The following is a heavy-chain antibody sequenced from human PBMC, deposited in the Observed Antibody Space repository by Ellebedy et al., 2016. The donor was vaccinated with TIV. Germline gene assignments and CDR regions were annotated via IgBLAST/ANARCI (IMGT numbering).Heavy chain of an antibody. J-gene: IGHJ2*01. CDR2: IYPGDSAI. V-gene: IGHV5-51*01. CDR1: GYSFTTYW. Sequence: PAGSLRLSCKGSGYSFTTYWIGSVRQMPGKGLEWMGIIYPGDSAIRYSPAFEVQVTISADKYISTAYLQWSSLKASDTAMYYCARLNTQYYDFWSGFSEGWYFDLWGRGTLVTVSS. CDR3: ARLNTQYYDFWSGFSEGWYFDL. D-gene: IGHD3-3*01.